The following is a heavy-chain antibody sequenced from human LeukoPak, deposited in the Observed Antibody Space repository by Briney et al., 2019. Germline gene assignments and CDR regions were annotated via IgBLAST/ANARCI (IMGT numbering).Heavy chain of an antibody. D-gene: IGHD5-12*01. CDR1: GYTFTSYG. Sequence: SVKVSCKASGYTFTSYGISWERQAPGQGLEWMGGIITIFGTANYAQKFQGRVTITTDESTSTAYMELSSLRSEDTAVYYCARGPLVATIGVYFDYWGQGTLVTVSS. CDR3: ARGPLVATIGVYFDY. J-gene: IGHJ4*02. V-gene: IGHV1-69*05. CDR2: IITIFGTA.